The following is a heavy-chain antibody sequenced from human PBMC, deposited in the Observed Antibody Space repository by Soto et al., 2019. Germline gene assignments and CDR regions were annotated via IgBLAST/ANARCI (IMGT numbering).Heavy chain of an antibody. D-gene: IGHD2-15*01. J-gene: IGHJ6*02. CDR2: ISYDGSNK. CDR1: GFTFSSYA. V-gene: IGHV3-30-3*01. CDR3: ARDIVVVVAATKAKGYYYGMDV. Sequence: GGSLRLSCAASGFTFSSYAMHWVRQAPGKGLEWVAVISYDGSNKDYADSVKGRFTISRDNSKNTLYLQMNSLRAEDTAVNYWARDIVVVVAATKAKGYYYGMDVWGQGTTVTVSS.